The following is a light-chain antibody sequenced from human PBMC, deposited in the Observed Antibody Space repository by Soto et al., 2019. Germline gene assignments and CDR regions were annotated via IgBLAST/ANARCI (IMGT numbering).Light chain of an antibody. V-gene: IGLV4-69*01. J-gene: IGLJ3*02. Sequence: QSVLTQSPSASASLGASVKLTCTLSSGHSSYAIAWHQQQPEKGPRYLMKLNSDGSHSKGDGIPDRFSGSSSGAERYLTIASRQSEDEADYSCQTWGTGLLVFGGGTKLTVL. CDR1: SGHSSYA. CDR3: QTWGTGLLV. CDR2: LNSDGSH.